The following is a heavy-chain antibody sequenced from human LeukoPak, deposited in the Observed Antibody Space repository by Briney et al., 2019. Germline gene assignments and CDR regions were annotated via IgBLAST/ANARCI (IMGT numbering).Heavy chain of an antibody. Sequence: ASLKVSCKASGYTFRSYDINWVRQATGQGLEWMGWMNPGTGNTGYAPRFLGRVIMTRDTSISTAYLHLTSLTLADTAVYYCARGRFDPWGQGTQVIVSS. CDR3: ARGRFDP. V-gene: IGHV1-8*01. J-gene: IGHJ5*02. CDR2: MNPGTGNT. CDR1: GYTFRSYD.